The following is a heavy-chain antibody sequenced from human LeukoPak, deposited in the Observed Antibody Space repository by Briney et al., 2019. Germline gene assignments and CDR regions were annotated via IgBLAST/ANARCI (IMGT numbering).Heavy chain of an antibody. CDR1: GGSISSYY. Sequence: SETLSLTCTVSGGSISSYYWSWIRQPAGKGLEWIGRIYTSGSTNYNPSLKSRVTMSVDTSKNQFSLKLSSVTAADTAVYYCARDNFEAVWFGELGEGYYFDYWGQGTLVTVSS. D-gene: IGHD3-10*01. V-gene: IGHV4-4*07. CDR3: ARDNFEAVWFGELGEGYYFDY. CDR2: IYTSGST. J-gene: IGHJ4*02.